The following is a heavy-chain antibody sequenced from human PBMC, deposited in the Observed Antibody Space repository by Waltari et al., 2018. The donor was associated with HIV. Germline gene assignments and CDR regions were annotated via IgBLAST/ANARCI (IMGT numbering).Heavy chain of an antibody. D-gene: IGHD6-19*01. Sequence: EVQLVESGGGLVQPGRSLRLSCSASGFTFDDYAMHWVRQTPGEGLGWVAGISWNSGSIDYADSVKGRFTISRDNTKNSLYLQMNSVRAEDTALYYCAKDRGPFIAVAGTWGQGTLVTVSS. V-gene: IGHV3-9*01. CDR3: AKDRGPFIAVAGT. CDR2: ISWNSGSI. CDR1: GFTFDDYA. J-gene: IGHJ5*02.